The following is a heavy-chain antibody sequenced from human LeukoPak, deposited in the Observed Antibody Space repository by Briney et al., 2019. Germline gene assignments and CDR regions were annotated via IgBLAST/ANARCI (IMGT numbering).Heavy chain of an antibody. CDR3: AKDRYELLCFDY. J-gene: IGHJ4*02. V-gene: IGHV3-23*01. D-gene: IGHD2-2*01. CDR2: ISPSGGIT. CDR1: GFTFSSYG. Sequence: GSLRLSCAAFGFTFSSYGMSWVRQAPGKGLEWVSGISPSGGITYYADSVKGRFTLSRDNSKNTLYLQMNSLRAEDTAVYYCAKDRYELLCFDYWGQGTLVTVSS.